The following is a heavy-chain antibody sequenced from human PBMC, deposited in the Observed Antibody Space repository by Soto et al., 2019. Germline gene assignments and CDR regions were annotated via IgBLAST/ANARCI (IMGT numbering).Heavy chain of an antibody. Sequence: GGSLRLSCAASGFTFSSAWFNWVRQAPGKGLEWVEVISYDGSNKYYADSVKGRYTISRDNSKDTLYLQMNSLRADDSAVYYCAREIERLFGYWGQGTLVTVSS. CDR2: ISYDGSNK. D-gene: IGHD3-3*01. V-gene: IGHV3-30*03. CDR1: GFTFSSAW. J-gene: IGHJ4*02. CDR3: AREIERLFGY.